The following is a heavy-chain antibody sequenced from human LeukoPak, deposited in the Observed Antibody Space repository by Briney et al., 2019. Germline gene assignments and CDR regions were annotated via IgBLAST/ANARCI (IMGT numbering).Heavy chain of an antibody. CDR2: INTDGRNT. V-gene: IGHV3-74*01. CDR3: ARVGKSGSYYYFDY. Sequence: GGSLRLPCAATRFTLISYRMYWVRPAPGKGLVWVSRINTDGRNTGYAESVKGRFTISRDNAKNTLYLQMTILTAEDAAVYYCARVGKSGSYYYFDYWGQGTLVTVSS. J-gene: IGHJ4*02. D-gene: IGHD1-26*01. CDR1: RFTLISYR.